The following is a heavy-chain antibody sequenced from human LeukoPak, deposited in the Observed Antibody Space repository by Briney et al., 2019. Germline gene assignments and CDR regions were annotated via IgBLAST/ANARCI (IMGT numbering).Heavy chain of an antibody. CDR1: GFTFSSYS. D-gene: IGHD3-22*01. CDR3: ARWRAYYYDSSGYYDYQFDY. J-gene: IGHJ4*02. CDR2: ISSSSSYI. V-gene: IGHV3-21*01. Sequence: GGSLRLSCAASGFTFSSYSVNWVRQAPGKGLEWVSSISSSSSYIYYADSVKGRFTISRDNAKNSLYLQMNSLRAEDTAVYYCARWRAYYYDSSGYYDYQFDYWGQGTLVTVSS.